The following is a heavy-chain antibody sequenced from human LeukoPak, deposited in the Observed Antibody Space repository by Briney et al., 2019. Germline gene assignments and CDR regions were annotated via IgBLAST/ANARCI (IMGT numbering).Heavy chain of an antibody. V-gene: IGHV1-69*13. Sequence: ASVKVSCKASGGTFSSYAISWVRQAPGQGLEWMGGIIPIFGTANYAQKFQGRVTITADESTSTAYMELSSLRSEGTAVYYCASCSSTSCYDYYGMDVWGQGTTVTVSS. CDR1: GGTFSSYA. CDR3: ASCSSTSCYDYYGMDV. J-gene: IGHJ6*02. CDR2: IIPIFGTA. D-gene: IGHD2-2*01.